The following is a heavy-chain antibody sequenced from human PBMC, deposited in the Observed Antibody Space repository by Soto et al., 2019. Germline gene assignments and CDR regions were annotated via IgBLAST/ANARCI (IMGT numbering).Heavy chain of an antibody. V-gene: IGHV4-39*01. CDR3: ARQRTSVVTQAYFDS. CDR1: GDSINNRSYY. D-gene: IGHD2-21*02. Sequence: SETLSLTCTVTGDSINNRSYYLFCIRQPPGKGLEWIGSIYYSGSTYNNPSLKSRVSMSVDTSKNQFSLKLRSVTAADTALYYCARQRTSVVTQAYFDSWGQGSLVTVSS. J-gene: IGHJ4*02. CDR2: IYYSGST.